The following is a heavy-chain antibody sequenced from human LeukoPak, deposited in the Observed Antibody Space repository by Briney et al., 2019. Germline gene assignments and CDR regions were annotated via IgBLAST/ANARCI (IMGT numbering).Heavy chain of an antibody. V-gene: IGHV3-21*01. J-gene: IGHJ5*02. CDR1: GFTFSSYS. D-gene: IGHD3-16*01. CDR2: ISSSSSYI. Sequence: PGGSLRLSCAASGFTFSSYSMNWVRQAPGKGLEGVSSISSSSSYIYYADSVKGRFTISRYNAKNSLYLQMHSLRAEDEAVYYCARENDEEAPWRWFDPWGKGTLVTVSS. CDR3: ARENDEEAPWRWFDP.